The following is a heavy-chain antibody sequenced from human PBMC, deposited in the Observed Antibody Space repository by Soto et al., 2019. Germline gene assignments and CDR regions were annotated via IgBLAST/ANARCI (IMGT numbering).Heavy chain of an antibody. CDR2: ISADNVKT. Sequence: QVQLVQSGAEVKKPGASVKVSCKASGYTFTRYGITWVRQAPGQGLEWMGWISADNVKTKYAQKIQGRVTMTTDTSTSTAYVELRSLRSEDTAVYYCARLIRGTYSAWFDPWGQGTLVTVSS. V-gene: IGHV1-18*01. CDR3: ARLIRGTYSAWFDP. D-gene: IGHD1-26*01. CDR1: GYTFTRYG. J-gene: IGHJ5*02.